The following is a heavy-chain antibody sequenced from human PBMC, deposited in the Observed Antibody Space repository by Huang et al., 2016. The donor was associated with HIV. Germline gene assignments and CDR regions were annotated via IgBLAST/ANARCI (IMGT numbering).Heavy chain of an antibody. J-gene: IGHJ5*02. CDR2: INTKTGNA. CDR1: GYSFSDYA. CDR3: ARDARELRDYLVRFNWFAP. V-gene: IGHV7-4-1*02. Sequence: QVQLVQSGSEFKKPGASVRVSCKASGYSFSDYAVNWVRQAAGQGLEWMGGINTKTGNATDVKGFRGRFVFSLDTSVKTAYLHISSLKTEDAAVYYCARDARELRDYLVRFNWFAPWGQGTLVTVSS. D-gene: IGHD1-7*01.